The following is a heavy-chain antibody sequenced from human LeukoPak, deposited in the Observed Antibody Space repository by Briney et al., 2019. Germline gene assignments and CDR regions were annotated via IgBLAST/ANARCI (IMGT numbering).Heavy chain of an antibody. V-gene: IGHV4-34*01. D-gene: IGHD3-10*01. CDR1: GGSFSGYY. CDR2: INHSGST. J-gene: IGHJ6*03. CDR3: ARDSAPVRGYYYYYMDV. Sequence: SETLSLTCAVYGGSFSGYYWSWIRQPPGKGLEWIGEINHSGSTYYNPSLKSRVTMSVDTSKNQFSLKLSSVTAADTAVYYCARDSAPVRGYYYYYMDVWGKGTTVTISS.